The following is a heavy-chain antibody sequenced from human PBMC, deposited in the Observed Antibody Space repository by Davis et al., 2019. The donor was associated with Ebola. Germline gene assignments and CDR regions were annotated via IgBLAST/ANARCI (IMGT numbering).Heavy chain of an antibody. CDR2: ISSSSSYI. D-gene: IGHD1-26*01. J-gene: IGHJ4*02. CDR3: ATLPGYY. CDR1: GFTFSAYS. Sequence: GSLKISCAASGFTFSAYSMNWVRQAPGKGLEWVSSISSSSSYIYYADSVKGRFTISRDNAKNTLYLQMNNLRVEDTAVYYCATLPGYYWGQGTLVTVSS. V-gene: IGHV3-21*01.